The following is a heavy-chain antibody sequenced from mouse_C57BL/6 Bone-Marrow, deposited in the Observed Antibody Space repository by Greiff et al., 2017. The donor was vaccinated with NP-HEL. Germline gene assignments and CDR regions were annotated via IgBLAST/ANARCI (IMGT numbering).Heavy chain of an antibody. CDR2: ISNGGGST. CDR3: ARHQVYYYGSSYPYYDMDD. Sequence: DVKLVESGGGLVQPGGSLKLSCAASGFTFSDYYMYWVRQTPEKRLEWVAYISNGGGSTYFPDTVKGRFTLSVDNATNPLYLQLSRLKSEDTAMYYFARHQVYYYGSSYPYYDMDDWGQGTSVTVA. V-gene: IGHV5-12*01. D-gene: IGHD1-1*01. J-gene: IGHJ4*01. CDR1: GFTFSDYY.